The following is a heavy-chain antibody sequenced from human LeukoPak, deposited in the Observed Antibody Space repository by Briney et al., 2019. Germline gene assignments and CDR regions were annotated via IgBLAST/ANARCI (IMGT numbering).Heavy chain of an antibody. CDR2: ISSGRTYI. J-gene: IGHJ6*02. CDR1: GFTFSSYS. CDR3: ARDPRTTGKSNYGMDV. Sequence: GGSLRLSCAGSGFTFSSYSMNWVRQAPGKGLEWVSSISSGRTYIYYADSVKGRFTISRDNSKNTVYLQMNSLRVEDTAVYYCARDPRTTGKSNYGMDVWGQGTTVTVSS. V-gene: IGHV3-21*04. D-gene: IGHD4-17*01.